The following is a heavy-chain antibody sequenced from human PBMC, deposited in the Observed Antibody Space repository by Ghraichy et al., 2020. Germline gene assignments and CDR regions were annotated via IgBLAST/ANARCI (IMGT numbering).Heavy chain of an antibody. CDR3: ARAGGRGPRLGDYVWGSYRTYNWFDP. V-gene: IGHV1-46*01. CDR1: GYTFTSYY. J-gene: IGHJ5*02. Sequence: ASVKVSCKASGYTFTSYYMHWVRQAPGQGLEWMGIINPSGGSTSYAQKFQGRVTMTRDTSTSTVYMELSSLRSEDTAVYYCARAGGRGPRLGDYVWGSYRTYNWFDPWGQGTLVTVSS. CDR2: INPSGGST. D-gene: IGHD3-16*02.